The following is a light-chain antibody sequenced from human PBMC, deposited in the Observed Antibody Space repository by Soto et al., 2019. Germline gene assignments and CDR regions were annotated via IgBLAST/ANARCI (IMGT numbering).Light chain of an antibody. J-gene: IGKJ1*01. CDR3: QQYNNWPPWT. CDR1: QSVSNN. CDR2: DAS. Sequence: ILMTQSPATLSVSPGERATLSCRASQSVSNNLAWYQQKPGQAPRLLIYDASARATGIPARFSGSGSGTDFTLTIGGLQSEDFAVYYCQQYNNWPPWTFGQWTKVEIK. V-gene: IGKV3-15*01.